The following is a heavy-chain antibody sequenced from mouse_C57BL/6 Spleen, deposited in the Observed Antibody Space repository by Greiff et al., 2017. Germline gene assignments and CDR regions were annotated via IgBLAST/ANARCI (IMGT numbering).Heavy chain of an antibody. CDR3: ATQAKDFDY. CDR2: IDPSDSYT. D-gene: IGHD3-2*02. Sequence: QVQLQQPGAELVMPGASVKLSCKASGYTFTSYWMHWVKQRPGQGLEWIGEIDPSDSYTNYNQKFKGKSTLTVDKSSSTAYMQLSSLTSEDSAVYYCATQAKDFDYWGQGTTLTVSS. V-gene: IGHV1-69*01. J-gene: IGHJ2*01. CDR1: GYTFTSYW.